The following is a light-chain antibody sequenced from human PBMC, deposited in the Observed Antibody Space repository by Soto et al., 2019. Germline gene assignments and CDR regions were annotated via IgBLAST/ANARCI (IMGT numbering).Light chain of an antibody. CDR2: GAS. J-gene: IGKJ4*01. Sequence: IVLTQSPGTLSLSPGERVTLSCRASQSVSDNYLAWYQQKPGQAPRLLIFGASSRATGIPDRFSGSGSGTDFTLTITRLEPEDFAVYYCQQYDTSPLTFGGGTKVEIK. CDR1: QSVSDNY. CDR3: QQYDTSPLT. V-gene: IGKV3-20*01.